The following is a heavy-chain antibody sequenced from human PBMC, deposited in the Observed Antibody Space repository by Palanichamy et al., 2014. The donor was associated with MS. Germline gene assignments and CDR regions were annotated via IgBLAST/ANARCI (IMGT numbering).Heavy chain of an antibody. Sequence: EVQLLESGGGFVXPGGSLRLSCAASGFSFSTFGMSWLRQSPGKGLEWVSGISNSGGSAYYADSVKGRFTIFRDNSDKKLFLHMNSLTAEDTALYYCATYEDSQFEYWGQGALVIVSS. J-gene: IGHJ4*02. CDR1: GFSFSTFG. CDR3: ATYEDSQFEY. V-gene: IGHV3-23*01. CDR2: ISNSGGSA. D-gene: IGHD3-22*01.